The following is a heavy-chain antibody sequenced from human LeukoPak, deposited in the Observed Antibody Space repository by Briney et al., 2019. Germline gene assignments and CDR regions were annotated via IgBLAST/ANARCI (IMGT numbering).Heavy chain of an antibody. CDR1: GSFISNGHF. CDR3: ARHYGSGSYYWAPYDY. D-gene: IGHD3-10*01. V-gene: IGHV4-38-2*02. J-gene: IGHJ4*02. CDR2: VYHSGTT. Sequence: SETLSLTCSVSGSFISNGHFWGWIRQPPGRGLEWLGTVYHSGTTYYSPSLKSRVSISVDTSRNQFSLQLSSVSAADTAVYYCARHYGSGSYYWAPYDYWGQGTLVTVSS.